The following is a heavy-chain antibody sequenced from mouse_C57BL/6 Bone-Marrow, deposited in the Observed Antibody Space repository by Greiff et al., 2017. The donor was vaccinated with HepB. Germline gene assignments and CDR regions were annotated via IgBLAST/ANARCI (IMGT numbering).Heavy chain of an antibody. D-gene: IGHD2-3*01. CDR1: GFTFSDYG. J-gene: IGHJ2*01. CDR3: ARPGYDHYFDY. Sequence: EVKLIESGGGLVKPGGSLKLSCAASGFTFSDYGMHWVRQAPEKGLEWVAYISSGSSTIYYADTVKGRFTISRDNAKNTLFLQMTSLRSEDTAMYYCARPGYDHYFDYWGQGTTLTVSS. V-gene: IGHV5-17*01. CDR2: ISSGSSTI.